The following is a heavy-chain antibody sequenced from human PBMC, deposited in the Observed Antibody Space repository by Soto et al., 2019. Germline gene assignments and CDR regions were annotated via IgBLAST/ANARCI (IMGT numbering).Heavy chain of an antibody. CDR2: IFYTGTT. J-gene: IGHJ4*02. V-gene: IGHV4-39*01. CDR1: NGSISTTSYN. D-gene: IGHD3-16*02. CDR3: ARHGSF. Sequence: QMQLQESGPGLVKPSETLSLTCTVSNGSISTTSYNWGGIRQAPGKGLEWIGTIFYTGTTSYNPSLKGRVTISVDTSTNQYSLKLASGTAADTAVYYCARHGSFWGQGILVVVSS.